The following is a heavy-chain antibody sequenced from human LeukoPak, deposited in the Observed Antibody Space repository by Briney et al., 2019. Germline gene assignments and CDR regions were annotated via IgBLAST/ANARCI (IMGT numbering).Heavy chain of an antibody. CDR1: GFTFSSYA. V-gene: IGHV3-23*01. CDR2: ISDIGGST. CDR3: ARDMAVTDSYNFYAMYV. J-gene: IGHJ6*02. Sequence: PGGSLRLSCAASGFTFSSYAMSWVRQAPGKGLEWVPTISDIGGSTSYADSVKGRFTISRDNSKNTLYLQMSSLRAEDTAVYYCARDMAVTDSYNFYAMYVWGQGTTVTVSS. D-gene: IGHD6-19*01.